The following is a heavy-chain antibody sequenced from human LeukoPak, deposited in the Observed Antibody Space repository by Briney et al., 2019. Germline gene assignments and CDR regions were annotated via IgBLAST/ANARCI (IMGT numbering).Heavy chain of an antibody. V-gene: IGHV1-2*02. J-gene: IGHJ4*02. D-gene: IGHD5-12*01. CDR3: ARGDSGHDPYFDY. CDR1: GYTFTDFD. Sequence: SVKVSCKASGYTFTDFDINWVRQASGQGLEWMGWINPNSGGTNYAQKFQGRVTMTRDTSISTAYMELSRLRSDDTAVYYCARGDSGHDPYFDYWGQGTLVTVSS. CDR2: INPNSGGT.